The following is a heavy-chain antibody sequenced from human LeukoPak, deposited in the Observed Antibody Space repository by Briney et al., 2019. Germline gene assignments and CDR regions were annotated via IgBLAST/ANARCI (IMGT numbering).Heavy chain of an antibody. Sequence: PGGSLRLSCAASGFTFSSYAMNWVRQSPGKGLEWVSDISGWGYSILCGDSVKGRFTISRDNSKNTLYLQMNSLRAEDTAVHYCAKGDFPYYGDYTGTIDYWGQGTLVTVSS. V-gene: IGHV3-23*01. D-gene: IGHD4-17*01. J-gene: IGHJ4*02. CDR3: AKGDFPYYGDYTGTIDY. CDR2: ISGWGYSI. CDR1: GFTFSSYA.